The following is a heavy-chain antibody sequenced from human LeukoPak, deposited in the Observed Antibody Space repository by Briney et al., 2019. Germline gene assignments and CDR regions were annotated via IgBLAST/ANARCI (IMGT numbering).Heavy chain of an antibody. V-gene: IGHV1-46*01. CDR1: GYTFTSYY. CDR2: INPSGGST. CDR3: ARHSLPGKTPFDY. Sequence: GASVKVSCKASGYTFTSYYIHWVREAPAQGPEWVGIINPSGGSTSYAQKFQGRVTMTRDTSTSTVYMDLTSLRSDDTAMYYCARHSLPGKTPFDYWGQGTLVTVSS. J-gene: IGHJ4*02. D-gene: IGHD1-1*01.